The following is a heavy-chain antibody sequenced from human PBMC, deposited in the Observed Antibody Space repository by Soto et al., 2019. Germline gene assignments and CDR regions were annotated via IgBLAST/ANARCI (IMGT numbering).Heavy chain of an antibody. J-gene: IGHJ5*02. V-gene: IGHV1-69*13. CDR3: AREGVLQYSSSSVWFDP. CDR1: GGTFSSYA. D-gene: IGHD6-6*01. Sequence: GASVKVSCKASGGTFSSYAISWVRQAPGQGLEWMGGIIPIFGTANYAQKFQGRVTITADGSTSTAYMELSSLRSEDTAVYYCAREGVLQYSSSSVWFDPWGQGTLVTVSS. CDR2: IIPIFGTA.